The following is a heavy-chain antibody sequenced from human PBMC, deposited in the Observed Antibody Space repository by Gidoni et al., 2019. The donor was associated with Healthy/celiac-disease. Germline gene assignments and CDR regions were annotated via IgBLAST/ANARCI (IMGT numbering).Heavy chain of an antibody. J-gene: IGHJ3*02. Sequence: EVQLVESGGGLVQPGGSLRLSCAASGFTFSSYWMHWVRHAPGKGLVWVSRINSDGSSTTSADSVKGPFPISRDNAKNTLYLQMNSLRAEDTAVYYCAREEDKSACGAFDIWGQGTMVTVSS. CDR2: INSDGSST. V-gene: IGHV3-74*01. D-gene: IGHD2-15*01. CDR1: GFTFSSYW. CDR3: AREEDKSACGAFDI.